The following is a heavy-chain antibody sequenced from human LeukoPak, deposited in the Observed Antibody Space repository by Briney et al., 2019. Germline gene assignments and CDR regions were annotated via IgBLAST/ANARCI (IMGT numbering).Heavy chain of an antibody. Sequence: SQTLSLTCTVSGGSISSGSYYWSWIRQPAGKGLEWIARIYTSGSTNCNPSLKSRVTISVDTSKNQFSLKLSSVTAADTAVYYCARDRIAAAHDAFDIWGQGTMVTVSS. J-gene: IGHJ3*02. CDR3: ARDRIAAAHDAFDI. CDR2: IYTSGST. CDR1: GGSISSGSYY. D-gene: IGHD6-13*01. V-gene: IGHV4-61*02.